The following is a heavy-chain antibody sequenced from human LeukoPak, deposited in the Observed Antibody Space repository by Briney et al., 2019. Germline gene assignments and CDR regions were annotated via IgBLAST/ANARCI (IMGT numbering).Heavy chain of an antibody. V-gene: IGHV1-8*01. Sequence: ASVKVSCKASGYTFTSYDINWVRQATGQGLEWMGWMNPNSGNTGYAQKFQGRVTMTRNTSISTAYMELSSLRSEDTAVYYCARGHEYYYGMDVWGQGTLVTVSS. CDR2: MNPNSGNT. CDR3: ARGHEYYYGMDV. CDR1: GYTFTSYD. J-gene: IGHJ6*02.